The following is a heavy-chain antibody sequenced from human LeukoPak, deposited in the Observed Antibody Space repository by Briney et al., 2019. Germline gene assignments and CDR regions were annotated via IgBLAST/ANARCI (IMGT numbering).Heavy chain of an antibody. D-gene: IGHD6-19*01. J-gene: IGHJ4*02. CDR3: ARWGQSSGWWY. CDR2: IYYSGST. CDR1: GGSISSYY. V-gene: IGHV4-59*01. Sequence: SETLSLTCTVSGGSISSYYWSWIRQPPGKGLEWIGYIYYSGSTNYNPSLKSRVTISVDTSKNQFSLKLSSVTAADTAVYYCARWGQSSGWWYWGQGTLVTVSS.